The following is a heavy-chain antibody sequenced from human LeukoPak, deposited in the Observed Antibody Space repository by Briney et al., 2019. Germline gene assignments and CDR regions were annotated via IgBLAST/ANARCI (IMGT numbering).Heavy chain of an antibody. CDR1: GFTFSRYW. D-gene: IGHD1-1*01. Sequence: GGSLRLSCAASGFTFSRYWLSWVRQAPGKGLEWVANIKEEGNEKFYVDCVKGRFTISRDNAENSMYLKMNSQRAEDRAVYYCARHGLAELQLLSWFHFWAQGSVVSV. CDR3: ARHGLAELQLLSWFHF. J-gene: IGHJ5*02. CDR2: IKEEGNEK. V-gene: IGHV3-7*01.